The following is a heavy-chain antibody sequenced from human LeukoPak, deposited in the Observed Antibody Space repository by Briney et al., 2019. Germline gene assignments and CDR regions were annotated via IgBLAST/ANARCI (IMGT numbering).Heavy chain of an antibody. CDR1: GFTFSSYG. J-gene: IGHJ4*02. D-gene: IGHD3-22*01. CDR3: ARDIYDSSGYGGDY. CDR2: ISYDGSNK. Sequence: GRSLRLSCAASGFTFSSYGMHWVRQAPGKGLEWVAVISYDGSNKYYADSVKGRFTISRDNSKNTLYLQMNSLRAEDTAVYYCARDIYDSSGYGGDYWGQGTLVTVSS. V-gene: IGHV3-30*03.